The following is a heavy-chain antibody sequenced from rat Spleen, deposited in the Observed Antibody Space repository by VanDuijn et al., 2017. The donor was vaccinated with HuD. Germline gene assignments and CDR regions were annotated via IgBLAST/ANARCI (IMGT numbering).Heavy chain of an antibody. V-gene: IGHV5-19*01. CDR3: ARAVARFDY. Sequence: EVQLVESDGGLVQPGRSLKLSCAASGFTFSNYGMHWIRQAPTKGLEWVASISPGGGGTYYPDSVKGRFTISRDNAKSTLYLQMDSLRSEDTASYYCARAVARFDYWGQGVMVTVSS. J-gene: IGHJ2*01. CDR2: ISPGGGGT. CDR1: GFTFSNYG. D-gene: IGHD1-3*01.